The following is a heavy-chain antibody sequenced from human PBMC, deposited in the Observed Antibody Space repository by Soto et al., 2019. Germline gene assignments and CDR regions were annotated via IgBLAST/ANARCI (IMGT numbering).Heavy chain of an antibody. J-gene: IGHJ4*02. Sequence: EVQLLESGGDLVQPGGSLRLSCAASGFTFSSYAMNWVRQAPGKGLEWVSTIRTSVGDTYYAASVKGRFTISRDNSKSTVYQHLNSLRAEDTAIYYCAKDPTYDYGYFDSWGQGTLVTVSS. CDR1: GFTFSSYA. CDR3: AKDPTYDYGYFDS. CDR2: IRTSVGDT. V-gene: IGHV3-23*01. D-gene: IGHD4-17*01.